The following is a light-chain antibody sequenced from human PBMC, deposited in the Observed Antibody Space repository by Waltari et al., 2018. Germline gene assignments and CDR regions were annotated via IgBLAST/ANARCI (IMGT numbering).Light chain of an antibody. J-gene: IGKJ1*01. CDR2: AAA. CDR1: QSVSRT. V-gene: IGKV3-20*01. Sequence: CRASQSVSRTLDWYQQKPGQAPSLRIYAAATRATGIPDRFSGSGSGTDFRLTISRLEPEDFAVYYCQHYVRLPVTFGQGTKVEIK. CDR3: QHYVRLPVT.